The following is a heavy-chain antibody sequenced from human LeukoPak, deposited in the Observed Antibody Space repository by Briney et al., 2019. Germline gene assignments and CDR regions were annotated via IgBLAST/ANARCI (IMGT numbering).Heavy chain of an antibody. CDR3: AKTSGYYLDNWFDP. CDR1: GYTFTNYD. V-gene: IGHV1-8*01. D-gene: IGHD3-22*01. CDR2: MNPNSGNT. J-gene: IGHJ5*02. Sequence: GASAKVSCKASGYTFTNYDINWVRQATGQGLEWMGWMNPNSGNTGYAQKFQGRVTFTRNTSISTAYMELSSLRSEDTAVYYCAKTSGYYLDNWFDPWGQGTLVTVSS.